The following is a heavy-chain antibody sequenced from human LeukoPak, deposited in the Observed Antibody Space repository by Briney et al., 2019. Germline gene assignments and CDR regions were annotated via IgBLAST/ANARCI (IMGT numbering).Heavy chain of an antibody. CDR3: ARGEDWFDP. J-gene: IGHJ5*02. D-gene: IGHD3-10*01. CDR2: IYPGDSDT. V-gene: IGHV5-51*01. Sequence: PGGSLRLSCAASGYSFTSYWIGWVRQMPGKGLEWMGIIYPGDSDTRYSPSFQGQVTISADKSISTAYLQWSSLKASDTAMYYCARGEDWFDPWGQGTLVTVSS. CDR1: GYSFTSYW.